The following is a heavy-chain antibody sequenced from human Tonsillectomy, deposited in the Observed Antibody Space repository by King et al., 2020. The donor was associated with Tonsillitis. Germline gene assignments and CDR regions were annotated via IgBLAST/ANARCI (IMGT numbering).Heavy chain of an antibody. CDR1: GFTFDDYA. D-gene: IGHD4-11*01. Sequence: VQLVESGGGLVQPDRSLRLSCAASGFTFDDYAIHWVRQTPGKGLEWVSCISWNSNNIDYADSVKGRFTISRDNAKNSLYLQKNSLRAEDTAFYYCAKDITSRTSRTFDCGGQGTRVHVSP. CDR3: AKDITSRTSRTFDC. V-gene: IGHV3-9*01. J-gene: IGHJ4*02. CDR2: ISWNSNNI.